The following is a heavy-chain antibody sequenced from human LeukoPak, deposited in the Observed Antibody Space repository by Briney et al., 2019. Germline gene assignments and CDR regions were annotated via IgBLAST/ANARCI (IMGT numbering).Heavy chain of an antibody. CDR2: INPNSGGT. J-gene: IGHJ6*04. D-gene: IGHD3-3*01. CDR3: AREQYDFWSGYYIDYYYGMDV. V-gene: IGHV1-2*02. Sequence: GASVKVSCKASGYTFTGYYMHWVRQAPGQGLEWMGWINPNSGGTNYAQKFQGRVTMTRDTSISTAYMELSRLRSDDTAVYYCAREQYDFWSGYYIDYYYGMDVWGKGTTVTVSS. CDR1: GYTFTGYY.